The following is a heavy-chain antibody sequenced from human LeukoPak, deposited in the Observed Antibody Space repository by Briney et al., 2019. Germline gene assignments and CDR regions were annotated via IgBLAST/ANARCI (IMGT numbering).Heavy chain of an antibody. CDR1: GGSISSYY. CDR3: ARHPQVPAAYDY. J-gene: IGHJ4*02. D-gene: IGHD2-2*01. CDR2: IYYSGST. V-gene: IGHV4-59*08. Sequence: SETLSLTCTVSGGSISSYYWSWIRQPPGKGLEWIGYIYYSGSTNFNPSLKSRVTISVDTSKNQFSLKLSSVTAADTAVYYCARHPQVPAAYDYWGQGTLVTVSS.